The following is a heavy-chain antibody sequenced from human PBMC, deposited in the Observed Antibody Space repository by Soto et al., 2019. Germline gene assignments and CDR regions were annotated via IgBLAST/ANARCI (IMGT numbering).Heavy chain of an antibody. J-gene: IGHJ2*01. CDR3: ARPSQPSSKAHTYWYFDL. CDR1: GYTFTSYG. CDR2: ISAYNGNT. V-gene: IGHV1-18*01. Sequence: ASVKVSCKASGYTFTSYGISWVRQAPGQGLEWMGWISAYNGNTNYAQKLQGRVTMTTDTSTSTAYMELRSLRSDDTAVYYCARPSQPSSKAHTYWYFDLWGRGTLVTDSS.